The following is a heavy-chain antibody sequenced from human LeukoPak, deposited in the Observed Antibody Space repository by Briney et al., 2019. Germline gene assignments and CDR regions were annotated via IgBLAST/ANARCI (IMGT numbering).Heavy chain of an antibody. CDR2: INHSGST. D-gene: IGHD3-22*01. J-gene: IGHJ4*02. CDR3: ARRKRSMIVVVTPFDY. Sequence: SETLSLTCAVYGGSFSGYYWSWIRQPPGKGLEWIGEINHSGSTNYNPSLKSRVTISVDTSKNQFSLKLSSVTAADTAVYYCARRKRSMIVVVTPFDYWGQGTLVTVSS. V-gene: IGHV4-34*01. CDR1: GGSFSGYY.